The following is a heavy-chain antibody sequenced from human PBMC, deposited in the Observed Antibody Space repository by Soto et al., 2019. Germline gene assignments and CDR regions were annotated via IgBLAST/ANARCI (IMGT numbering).Heavy chain of an antibody. CDR1: GFTFSSYG. J-gene: IGHJ6*02. D-gene: IGHD6-13*01. Sequence: GGSLRLSCAASGFTFSSYGMHWVRQAPGKGLEWVAVIWYDGSNKYYADSVKGRFTISRDNSKNTLYLQMNSLRAEDTAVYYCARMSIAAAGYGMDVWGQGTTVTVSS. V-gene: IGHV3-33*01. CDR2: IWYDGSNK. CDR3: ARMSIAAAGYGMDV.